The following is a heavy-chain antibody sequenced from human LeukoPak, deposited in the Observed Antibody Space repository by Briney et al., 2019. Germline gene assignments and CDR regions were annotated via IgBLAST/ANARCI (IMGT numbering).Heavy chain of an antibody. V-gene: IGHV4-34*01. D-gene: IGHD6-13*01. J-gene: IGHJ4*02. Sequence: SETLSLTCAVYGGSFSGNYWNWIRQPPGKGLEWIGEINHSGGTNYNPSLKSRVTISVDTSMNQFSLKLSSVTAADTAVYYCARDVVAAAGTWDYWGQGTLVTVSS. CDR2: INHSGGT. CDR1: GGSFSGNY. CDR3: ARDVVAAAGTWDY.